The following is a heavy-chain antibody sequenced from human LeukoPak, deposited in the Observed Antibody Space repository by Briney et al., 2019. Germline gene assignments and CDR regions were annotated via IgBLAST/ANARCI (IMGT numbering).Heavy chain of an antibody. CDR1: GFSFSNYW. V-gene: IGHV3-74*01. CDR3: ARDRDGPDCYMDV. J-gene: IGHJ6*03. D-gene: IGHD5-24*01. Sequence: GGSLRLSCAASGFSFSNYWMLWVREVPEKGLECVSRIKSGGTGATYAASVDGRFTISRDNAERTLYLQMNSLRAEDTATYYCARDRDGPDCYMDVWGKGTTVTVSS. CDR2: IKSGGTGA.